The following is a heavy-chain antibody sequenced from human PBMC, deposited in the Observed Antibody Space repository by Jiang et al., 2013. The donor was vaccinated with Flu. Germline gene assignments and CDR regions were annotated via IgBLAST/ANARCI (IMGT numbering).Heavy chain of an antibody. Sequence: LLKPSETLSLTCGVFGVSFSDYYWSWIRQSPEKGLEWIGEITHSGSTNYNPSLKSRITISVDVSKNQFALRLRSLTAADAAVYYCARGSVLPTVSDDAFDIWGQGTMVIVSS. CDR1: GVSFSDYY. J-gene: IGHJ3*02. V-gene: IGHV4-34*01. D-gene: IGHD2-15*01. CDR2: ITHSGST. CDR3: ARGSVLPTVSDDAFDI.